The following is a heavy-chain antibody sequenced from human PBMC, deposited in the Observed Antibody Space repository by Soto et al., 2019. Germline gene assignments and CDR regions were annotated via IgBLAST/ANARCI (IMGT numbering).Heavy chain of an antibody. V-gene: IGHV4-59*01. Sequence: SETLSLTCAVSGASITHYYWNWIRQSPGKGLEWIVSFSSTGSTVYNPSLGSRVTISLDTSKNQFSLTLNSVTAADTAVYYCARQNYYDTSGYYYAFDYWGQGALVTVSS. J-gene: IGHJ4*02. CDR3: ARQNYYDTSGYYYAFDY. CDR2: FSSTGST. CDR1: GASITHYY. D-gene: IGHD3-22*01.